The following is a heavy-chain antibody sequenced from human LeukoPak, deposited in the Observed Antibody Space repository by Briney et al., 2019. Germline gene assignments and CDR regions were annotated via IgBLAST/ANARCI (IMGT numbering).Heavy chain of an antibody. CDR2: MNPNSGNT. V-gene: IGHV1-8*02. CDR3: ARDRGWAVAGTDYYYYGMDV. CDR1: GGTFSSYA. D-gene: IGHD6-19*01. J-gene: IGHJ6*02. Sequence: ASVKVSCKASGGTFSSYAISWVRQATGQGLEWMGWMNPNSGNTGYAQKFQGRVTMTRNTSISTAYMELSSLRSEDTAVYYCARDRGWAVAGTDYYYYGMDVWGQGTTVTVSS.